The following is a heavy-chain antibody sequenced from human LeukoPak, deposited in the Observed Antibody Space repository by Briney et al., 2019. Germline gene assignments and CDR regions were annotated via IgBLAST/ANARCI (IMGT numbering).Heavy chain of an antibody. Sequence: PSETLSLTCTVSGGSISSSFYYWGWIRQPPGKGLEWIGSIHYRWSTYYNPSLKSRVTISIDTSKNQLSLKLTSVTAADTAVYYCARRGTDWGLFDYWGQGTLVTVSS. V-gene: IGHV4-39*01. CDR1: GGSISSSFYY. J-gene: IGHJ4*02. CDR2: IHYRWST. CDR3: ARRGTDWGLFDY. D-gene: IGHD1-7*01.